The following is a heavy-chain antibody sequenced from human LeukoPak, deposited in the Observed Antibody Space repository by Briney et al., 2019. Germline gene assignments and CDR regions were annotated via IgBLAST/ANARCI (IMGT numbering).Heavy chain of an antibody. V-gene: IGHV3-30*18. D-gene: IGHD3/OR15-3a*01. Sequence: GGSLRLSCAASGFTFSSYGMHWVRQAPGKGLEWVAVISYDGSNKYYADSVKGRFTISRDNSKNTLYLQMNSLRIEDTAVYYCAKDGQWTFDYWGQGTLVPVSS. CDR3: AKDGQWTFDY. J-gene: IGHJ4*02. CDR2: ISYDGSNK. CDR1: GFTFSSYG.